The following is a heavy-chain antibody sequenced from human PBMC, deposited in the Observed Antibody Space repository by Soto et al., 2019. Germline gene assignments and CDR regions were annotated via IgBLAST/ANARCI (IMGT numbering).Heavy chain of an antibody. CDR2: INDGNGNT. V-gene: IGHV1-18*01. CDR3: ARGLHTFYYYYMDV. CDR1: GYTFTSYG. J-gene: IGHJ6*03. Sequence: GASVTVSCQASGYTFTSYGISWVRQAPGQGLEWMGWINDGNGNTNYSQKFQGRVTITRDTSASTGYMELSSLTSEDTALYYCARGLHTFYYYYMDVWGKGTTVTVSS.